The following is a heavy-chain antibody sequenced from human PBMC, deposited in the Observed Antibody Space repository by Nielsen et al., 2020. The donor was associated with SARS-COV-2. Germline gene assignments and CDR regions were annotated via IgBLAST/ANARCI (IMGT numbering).Heavy chain of an antibody. J-gene: IGHJ6*03. CDR3: AGSSTRYYYYYYYMDV. Sequence: SETLSLTCTVSGGSIGSYYWSWIRQPPGKGLEWIGYIYYSGSTNYNPSLKSRVTISVDTSKNQFSLKLSSVTAADTAVYYCAGSSTRYYYYYYYMDVWGKGTTVTVSS. CDR2: IYYSGST. CDR1: GGSIGSYY. V-gene: IGHV4-59*08. D-gene: IGHD2-2*01.